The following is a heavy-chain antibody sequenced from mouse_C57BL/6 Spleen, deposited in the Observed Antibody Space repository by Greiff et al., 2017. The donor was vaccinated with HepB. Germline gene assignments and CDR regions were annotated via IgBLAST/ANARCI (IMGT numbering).Heavy chain of an antibody. D-gene: IGHD4-1*01. Sequence: EVKLMESGGGLVKPGGSLKLPCAASGFTFSSYALSWVRRTPEKRLEWVATISDGGSYTYYPDNGKGRFTISRDNAKNNLYLQMRHLKSEDTAMYYCARDPLTGTDWYFGVWGTVTPATISS. CDR3: ARDPLTGTDWYFGV. CDR1: GFTFSSYA. V-gene: IGHV5-4*01. J-gene: IGHJ1*03. CDR2: ISDGGSYT.